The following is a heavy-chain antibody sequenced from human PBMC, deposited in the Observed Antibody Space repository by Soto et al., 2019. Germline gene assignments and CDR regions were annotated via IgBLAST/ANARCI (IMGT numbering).Heavy chain of an antibody. CDR3: ARGPSCGGDCYLFDY. CDR1: GYTFTSYY. J-gene: IGHJ4*02. Sequence: QVQLVQSGAEVTKPGASVKVSCKASGYTFTSYYIHWVRQAPGQGLEWVPMINPGGGRTNYAQMFQGRVTLTRDTSTGTVDMELSSLTSDDTAVYYCARGPSCGGDCYLFDYWGQGSLVTVSS. D-gene: IGHD2-21*02. CDR2: INPGGGRT. V-gene: IGHV1-46*01.